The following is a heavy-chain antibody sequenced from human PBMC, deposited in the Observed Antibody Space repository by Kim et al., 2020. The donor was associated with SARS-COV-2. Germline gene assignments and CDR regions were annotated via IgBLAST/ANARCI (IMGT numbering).Heavy chain of an antibody. CDR2: INPSGGST. D-gene: IGHD2-2*01. CDR3: ARDLAEGVVVPAAYYYYYGMDV. J-gene: IGHJ6*02. CDR1: GYTFTSYY. Sequence: ASVKVSCKASGYTFTSYYMHWVRQAPGQGLEWMGIINPSGGSTSYAQKFQGRVTMTRDTSTSTVYMELSSLRSEDTAVYYCARDLAEGVVVPAAYYYYYGMDVWGQGTTVTVSS. V-gene: IGHV1-46*01.